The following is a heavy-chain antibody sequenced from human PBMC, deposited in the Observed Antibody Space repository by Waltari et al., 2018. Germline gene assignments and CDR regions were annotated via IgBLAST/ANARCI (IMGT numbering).Heavy chain of an antibody. J-gene: IGHJ4*02. CDR2: ITGTGGRT. D-gene: IGHD3-16*01. V-gene: IGHV3-23*01. CDR3: ATSFRGKFDF. Sequence: EVQLLESGGGLVQPGGSLRLSCAASGFTFSKSGMTWVRQTPGSGLDWVATITGTGGRTFYADSVKGRFAISRDNSKNTLYLQMSSLRAGDTAVYYCATSFRGKFDFWGQGTLVTVSS. CDR1: GFTFSKSG.